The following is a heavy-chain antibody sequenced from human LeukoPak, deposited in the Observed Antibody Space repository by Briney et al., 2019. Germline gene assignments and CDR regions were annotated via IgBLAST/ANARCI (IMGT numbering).Heavy chain of an antibody. J-gene: IGHJ4*02. CDR2: IKSKTDGGTT. D-gene: IGHD3-9*01. V-gene: IGHV3-15*01. CDR3: TTEGESILTGYLF. CDR1: GFTFSNAW. Sequence: GGSLRLSCAASGFTFSNAWMSWVRQAPGKGLEWVGRIKSKTDGGTTDYAAPVKGRFTISRDDSKNTLYLQMNSLKTEDTAVYYCTTEGESILTGYLFWGQGTLVTVSS.